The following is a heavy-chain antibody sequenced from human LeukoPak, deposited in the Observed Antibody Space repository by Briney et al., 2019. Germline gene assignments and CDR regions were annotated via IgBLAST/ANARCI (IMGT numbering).Heavy chain of an antibody. V-gene: IGHV1-2*02. D-gene: IGHD3-10*01. Sequence: ASVKVSCKASGGTFSSYAISWVRQAPGQGLEWMGWINPNSGGTNYAQKFQGRVTMTRDTSISTAYMELSRLRSDDTAVYYCARAGRWLQYGYWGQGTLVTVSS. CDR3: ARAGRWLQYGY. CDR1: GGTFSSYA. J-gene: IGHJ4*02. CDR2: INPNSGGT.